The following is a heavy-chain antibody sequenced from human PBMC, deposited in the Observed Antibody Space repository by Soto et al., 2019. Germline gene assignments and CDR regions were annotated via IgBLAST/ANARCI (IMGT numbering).Heavy chain of an antibody. CDR3: ARGWGGYFQH. CDR1: GGSISSYY. Sequence: ETLSLTCTVSGGSISSYYWSWIRQPPGKGLEWIGYIYYSGSTNYNPSLKSRVTISVDTSKNQFSLKLSSVTAADTAVYYCARGWGGYFQHWGQGTLVTVSS. D-gene: IGHD7-27*01. V-gene: IGHV4-59*01. CDR2: IYYSGST. J-gene: IGHJ1*01.